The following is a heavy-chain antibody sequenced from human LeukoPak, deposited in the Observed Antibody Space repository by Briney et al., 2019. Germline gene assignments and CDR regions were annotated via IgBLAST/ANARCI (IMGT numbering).Heavy chain of an antibody. CDR1: GYSISSGYY. V-gene: IGHV4-38-2*01. CDR3: ARPADY. Sequence: SETLSLTCAVSGYSISSGYYWVWVRQPPGKGLEWIGSIYHSGSTYYNPSLKSRVTISVDTSKNQFSLKLSSVTAADTAVYYCARPADYWGQGTLVTVSS. CDR2: IYHSGST. J-gene: IGHJ4*02.